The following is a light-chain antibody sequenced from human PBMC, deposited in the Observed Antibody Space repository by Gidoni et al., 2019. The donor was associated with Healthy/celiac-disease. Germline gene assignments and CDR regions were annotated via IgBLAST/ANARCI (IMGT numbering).Light chain of an antibody. CDR2: AAS. Sequence: DIQMTQSPSSLSASVGDRVTITCRASQGISNYLAWYQQKPGKVPKILIYAASTLQSGVPSRFSGSGSGTDFTLTISSLQPVDVATYYCQKYNSAPSITFGQGTRLEIK. CDR3: QKYNSAPSIT. V-gene: IGKV1-27*01. J-gene: IGKJ5*01. CDR1: QGISNY.